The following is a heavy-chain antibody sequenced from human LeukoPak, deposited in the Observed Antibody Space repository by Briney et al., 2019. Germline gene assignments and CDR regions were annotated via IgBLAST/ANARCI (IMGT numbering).Heavy chain of an antibody. CDR1: GFTFSSYA. V-gene: IGHV3-53*01. J-gene: IGHJ5*02. CDR2: IYSGGRT. D-gene: IGHD3-10*01. CDR3: AXXDGGNWXDP. Sequence: GGFLRLSCAASGFTFSSYAVSWVRQAPGKGLEWVSVIYSGGRTXYXDSVKGRFTISRDNSKNTLYLQMNSLRAEDTAVYYCAXXDGGNWXDPWGQGTLVTVPS.